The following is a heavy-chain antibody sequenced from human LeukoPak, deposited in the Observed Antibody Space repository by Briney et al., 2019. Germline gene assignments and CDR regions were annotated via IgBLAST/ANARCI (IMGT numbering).Heavy chain of an antibody. CDR3: ARDSIVGAFMAFDI. J-gene: IGHJ3*02. CDR2: ISSSSSYI. Sequence: GGSLRLSCAASGFTFSSYSMNWVRQAPGKGLEWVSSISSSSSYIYYADSVKGRFTISRDNAKNSLYRQMNSLRAEDTAVYYCARDSIVGAFMAFDIWGQGTMVTVSS. V-gene: IGHV3-21*01. CDR1: GFTFSSYS. D-gene: IGHD1-26*01.